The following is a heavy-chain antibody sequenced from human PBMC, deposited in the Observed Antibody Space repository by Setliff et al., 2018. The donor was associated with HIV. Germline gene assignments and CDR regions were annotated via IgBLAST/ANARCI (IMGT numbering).Heavy chain of an antibody. J-gene: IGHJ4*02. Sequence: SVKVSCKASGGTFSNYAISWVRQAPGQGREWMGGIIPIFGSTKYAQKFQGRVTITADESTSTADMELSSLRSDDTAVYYCARGMVVAATALGYWGQGTLVTVSS. CDR1: GGTFSNYA. CDR2: IIPIFGST. CDR3: ARGMVVAATALGY. V-gene: IGHV1-69*13. D-gene: IGHD2-15*01.